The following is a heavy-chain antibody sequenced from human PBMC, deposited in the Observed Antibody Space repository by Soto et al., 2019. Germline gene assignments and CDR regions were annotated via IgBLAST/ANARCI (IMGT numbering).Heavy chain of an antibody. D-gene: IGHD4-17*01. CDR1: GVSISSSTW. V-gene: IGHV4-4*02. Sequence: SETLSLTSAVSGVSISSSTWCSWVRQPPGKGLEWIGEIHHSGSTNYNPSLMGRVTMSIDKSKNQFSLKMSSATAADTAVYYCARGNYDNYGHFDYWGQGIPVTV. CDR3: ARGNYDNYGHFDY. J-gene: IGHJ4*02. CDR2: IHHSGST.